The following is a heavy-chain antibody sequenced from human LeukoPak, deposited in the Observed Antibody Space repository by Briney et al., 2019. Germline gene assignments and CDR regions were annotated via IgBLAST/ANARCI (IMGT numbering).Heavy chain of an antibody. CDR3: AELGITMIGGV. J-gene: IGHJ6*04. D-gene: IGHD3-10*02. CDR2: INQDGSEK. Sequence: GGSLRLSCAASGFTFSRYWMTWARQAPGKGLEWVAIINQDGSEKDYVDSVKGRFTISRDNAKNSLYLQMNSLRAEDTAVYYCAELGITMIGGVWGKGTTVTISS. CDR1: GFTFSRYW. V-gene: IGHV3-7*01.